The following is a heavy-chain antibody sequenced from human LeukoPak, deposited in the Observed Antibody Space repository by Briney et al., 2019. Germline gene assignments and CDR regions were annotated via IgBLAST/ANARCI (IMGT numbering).Heavy chain of an antibody. D-gene: IGHD3-3*01. CDR1: GFRFSTYW. Sequence: LAGGSLRLSCAASGFRFSTYWMSWVRQAPGKGLEWVANIKQDGSEKYCVDSVKGRFTVSRDNAKNSLYLEMNSLRAEDTAVYYCARRGYFEFWSGYFQRLEGWFDPWGQGTLVTVSS. CDR2: IKQDGSEK. V-gene: IGHV3-7*01. J-gene: IGHJ5*02. CDR3: ARRGYFEFWSGYFQRLEGWFDP.